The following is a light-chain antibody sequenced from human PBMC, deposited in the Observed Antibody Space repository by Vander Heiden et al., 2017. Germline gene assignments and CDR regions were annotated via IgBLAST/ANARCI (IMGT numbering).Light chain of an antibody. Sequence: IQMTQSPSSLSASLGDRVTITCQASQNINSFLNWYQQKPGKAPKLLIHDASNLETGVPSRFSGSGSATDFTFTITSLQPEDIATYYCLQYDRPSLTFGGGTKVEIK. CDR3: LQYDRPSLT. CDR1: QNINSF. J-gene: IGKJ4*01. V-gene: IGKV1-33*01. CDR2: DAS.